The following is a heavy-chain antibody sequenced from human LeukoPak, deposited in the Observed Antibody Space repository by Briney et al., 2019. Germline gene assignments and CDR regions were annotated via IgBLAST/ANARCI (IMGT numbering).Heavy chain of an antibody. CDR2: ISSSSSYI. CDR3: ARDRGYSYGFDY. Sequence: GGSLRLSCAASGFTFSSYSMNWVRQAPGEGLEWVSSISSSSSYIYYADSVKGRFTISRDNAKNSLYLQMNSLRAEDTAVYYCARDRGYSYGFDYWGQGTLVTVSS. CDR1: GFTFSSYS. V-gene: IGHV3-21*01. J-gene: IGHJ4*02. D-gene: IGHD5-18*01.